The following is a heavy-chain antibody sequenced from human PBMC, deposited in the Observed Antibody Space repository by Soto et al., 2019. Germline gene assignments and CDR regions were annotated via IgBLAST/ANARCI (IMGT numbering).Heavy chain of an antibody. CDR3: AGPGGGVYASSSFDY. Sequence: EVQLVQSGAEVKKPGESLKISCKGSGYSFISNWIGWVRQMPGKGLEWMGIIYPGDSDTTYSPSFQGQVIISADRSIRPAYLQGGSLKASDTAMYYCAGPGGGVYASSSFDYWGQGTLVTVSS. J-gene: IGHJ4*02. CDR1: GYSFISNW. D-gene: IGHD2-8*01. CDR2: IYPGDSDT. V-gene: IGHV5-51*03.